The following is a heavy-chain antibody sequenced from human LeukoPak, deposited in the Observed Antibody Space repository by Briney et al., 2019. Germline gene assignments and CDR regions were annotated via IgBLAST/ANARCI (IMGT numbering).Heavy chain of an antibody. CDR1: GFTFSSYS. Sequence: GRSLRLSCAASGFTFSSYSLNWVRQAPGKGLEWVSHISSSSSTIYYGDSVKGRFTISRDNAKNSLYLQMNSLRDEDTAVYCCARERDSSSWYAFDIWGQGTMVTVSS. CDR3: ARERDSSSWYAFDI. CDR2: ISSSSSTI. V-gene: IGHV3-48*02. D-gene: IGHD6-13*01. J-gene: IGHJ3*02.